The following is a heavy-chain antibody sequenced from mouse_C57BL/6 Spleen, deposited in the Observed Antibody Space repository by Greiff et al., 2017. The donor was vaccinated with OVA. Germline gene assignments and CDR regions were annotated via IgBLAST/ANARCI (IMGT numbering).Heavy chain of an antibody. Sequence: EVQLVESGGGLVKPGGSLKLSCAASGFTFSDYGMHWVRQAPEKGLEWVAYISSGSSTIYYADTVKGRFTISRDNAKNTLFLQLTSLRTEDTAMYYCARRERRDYYAMDYWGQGTSVTVSS. J-gene: IGHJ4*01. CDR2: ISSGSSTI. CDR1: GFTFSDYG. V-gene: IGHV5-17*01. CDR3: ARRERRDYYAMDY.